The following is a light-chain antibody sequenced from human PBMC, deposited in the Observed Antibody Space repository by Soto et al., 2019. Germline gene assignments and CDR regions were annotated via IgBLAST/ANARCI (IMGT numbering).Light chain of an antibody. CDR2: AAS. V-gene: IGKV1-9*01. CDR3: QQLNSFPIT. J-gene: IGKJ5*01. CDR1: QDIRSY. Sequence: DIQLTQAPSFLSASAGDTVTITCRASQDIRSYLAWYQQKAGRAPKLLIYAASTLQSEVPSRFSGSGSGTAFTLTISSLQPEDFATYYCQQLNSFPITFGQGTRLEIK.